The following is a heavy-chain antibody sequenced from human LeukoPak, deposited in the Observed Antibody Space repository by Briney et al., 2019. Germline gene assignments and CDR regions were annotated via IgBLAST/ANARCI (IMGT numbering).Heavy chain of an antibody. Sequence: PSETLPLTCTVSGGSNRSYYWSWVRQPPGKGLEYIGHIYYTGSTDYNPSLKSRVTMSLDTSKNQFSLKLSSVTAADTAVYSCARFSAHQLQSGYYYYMDVWGKGTTVTVSS. CDR2: IYYTGST. CDR1: GGSNRSYY. V-gene: IGHV4-59*01. CDR3: ARFSAHQLQSGYYYYMDV. D-gene: IGHD2-2*01. J-gene: IGHJ6*03.